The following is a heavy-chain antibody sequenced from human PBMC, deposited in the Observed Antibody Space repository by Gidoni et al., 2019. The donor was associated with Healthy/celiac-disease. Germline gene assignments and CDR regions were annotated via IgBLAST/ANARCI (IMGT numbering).Heavy chain of an antibody. J-gene: IGHJ4*02. V-gene: IGHV3-33*01. CDR2: RWYDGSNK. CDR3: ASGGVVVAATYY. Sequence: QVQLVESGGGVVQPGRSLRLSCATSGFTFSSYGMHWVRQAPGKGLEWVAVRWYDGSNKYYADSVKGRFTISRDNSKNTLYLQMNSLRAEDTAVYYCASGGVVVAATYYWGQGTLVTVSS. D-gene: IGHD2-15*01. CDR1: GFTFSSYG.